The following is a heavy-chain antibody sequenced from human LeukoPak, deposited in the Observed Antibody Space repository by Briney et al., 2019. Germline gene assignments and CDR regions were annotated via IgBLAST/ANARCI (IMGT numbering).Heavy chain of an antibody. CDR1: GFTFSSYS. D-gene: IGHD2-2*02. V-gene: IGHV3-21*01. J-gene: IGHJ6*03. CDR2: ISSGSSYI. CDR3: ARNRGVVVPAAIERDYYYMDV. Sequence: PGGSLRLSCAASGFTFSSYSMNWVRQAPGKGLEWVSSISSGSSYIYYADSVKGRFTISRDNAKNSLYLQMNSLRAEDTAVYYCARNRGVVVPAAIERDYYYMDVWGKGTTVTVS.